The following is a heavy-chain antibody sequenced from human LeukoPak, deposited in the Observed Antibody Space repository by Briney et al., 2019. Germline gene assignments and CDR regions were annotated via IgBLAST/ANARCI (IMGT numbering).Heavy chain of an antibody. CDR2: IYYSGST. CDR3: ARHATTVTPGAYYFDY. CDR1: GGSITNYY. V-gene: IGHV4-59*08. D-gene: IGHD4-17*01. Sequence: ASETLSLTCAVSGGSITNYYWSWIRQPPGQGLEWIGYIYYSGSTNYNPSLKSRVTVSVDTSKNQFSLKLSSVTAADTAVYYCARHATTVTPGAYYFDYWGQGTLVTVSS. J-gene: IGHJ4*02.